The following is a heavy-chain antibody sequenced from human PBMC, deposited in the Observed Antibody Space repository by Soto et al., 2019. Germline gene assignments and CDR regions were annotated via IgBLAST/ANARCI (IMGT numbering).Heavy chain of an antibody. CDR2: IWYDGSNK. CDR3: ARGADLYGDPGAYYFDY. V-gene: IGHV3-33*01. CDR1: GFTFSSYG. J-gene: IGHJ4*02. Sequence: GGSLRLSCAASGFTFSSYGMHWVRQAPGKGLEWVAVIWYDGSNKYYADSVKGRFTISRDNSKNTLYLQMNSLRAEDTAVYYCARGADLYGDPGAYYFDYWGQGTLVTVSS. D-gene: IGHD4-17*01.